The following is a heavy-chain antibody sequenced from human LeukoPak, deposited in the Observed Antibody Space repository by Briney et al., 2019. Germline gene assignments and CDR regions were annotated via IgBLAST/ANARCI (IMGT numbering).Heavy chain of an antibody. CDR1: GGSINSYY. D-gene: IGHD4-17*01. CDR2: IYYSGST. Sequence: PETLSLTCTVSGGSINSYYWSWIRQPPGKGLEWIGYIYYSGSTNYNPSLRSRVTISVDTSKNQFSLKLSSVTAADTAVYYCARGGNYGDYDGYFDYWGQGTLVTVSS. J-gene: IGHJ4*02. CDR3: ARGGNYGDYDGYFDY. V-gene: IGHV4-59*08.